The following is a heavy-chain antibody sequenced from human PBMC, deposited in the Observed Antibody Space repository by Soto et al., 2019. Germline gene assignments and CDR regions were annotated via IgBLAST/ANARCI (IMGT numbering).Heavy chain of an antibody. D-gene: IGHD3-22*01. CDR1: GYTYTCKS. J-gene: IGHJ5*01. Sequence: APVKASSKASGYTYTCKSMHSVQHSTGQGLEWMGWINPNSGETIYAQKFQGRVTMTEDTSTDTAYMELSSLRSEDTAVYYCATVLSYYYDSSGSYWFDSWVQGTLVTVSS. V-gene: IGHV1-2*02. CDR2: INPNSGET. CDR3: ATVLSYYYDSSGSYWFDS.